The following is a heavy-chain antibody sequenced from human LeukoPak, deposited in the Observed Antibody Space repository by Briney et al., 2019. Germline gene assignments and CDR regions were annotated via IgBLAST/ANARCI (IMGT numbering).Heavy chain of an antibody. CDR2: VFHDGTT. CDR3: VRSGVVLQTGFDF. Sequence: SETLSLTCAVSGGPIMTAPYYWGWIRQPPGKGLEWLGSVFHDGTTYYSPSLKSRVTVPADTSRNRFSLSLTSSSAADTAVYYCVRSGVVLQTGFDFWGQGALVTVSS. J-gene: IGHJ4*02. D-gene: IGHD3-16*01. V-gene: IGHV4-39*07. CDR1: GGPIMTAPYY.